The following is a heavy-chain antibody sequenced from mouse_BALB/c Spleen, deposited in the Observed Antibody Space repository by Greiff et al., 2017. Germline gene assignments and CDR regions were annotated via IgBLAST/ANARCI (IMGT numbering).Heavy chain of an antibody. CDR1: GYTFTSYW. V-gene: IGHV1-87*01. CDR2: IYPGDGDT. J-gene: IGHJ3*01. Sequence: QVQLQQSGAELARPGASVKLSCKASGYTFTSYWMQWVKQRPGQGLEWIGAIYPGDGDTRYTQKFKGKATLTADKSSSTAYMQLSSLASEDSAVYYCARYPSYGSSSWFAYWGQGTLVTVSA. D-gene: IGHD1-1*01. CDR3: ARYPSYGSSSWFAY.